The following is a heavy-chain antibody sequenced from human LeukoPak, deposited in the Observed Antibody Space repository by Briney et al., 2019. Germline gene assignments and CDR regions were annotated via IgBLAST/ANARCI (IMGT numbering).Heavy chain of an antibody. J-gene: IGHJ3*02. V-gene: IGHV4-59*01. D-gene: IGHD1-1*01. CDR1: GGSISSYY. Sequence: TPSETLSLTCTVSGGSISSYYWSWIRQPPGKGLEWIGYIYYSGSTNYNPSLKSRVTMSVDTSKNRFSLKLSSVTAADTAVYYCARQTGTTWDAFDIWGQGTMVTVSS. CDR3: ARQTGTTWDAFDI. CDR2: IYYSGST.